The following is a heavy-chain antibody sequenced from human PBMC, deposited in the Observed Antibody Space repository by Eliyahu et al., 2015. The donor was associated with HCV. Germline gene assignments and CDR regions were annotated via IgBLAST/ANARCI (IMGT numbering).Heavy chain of an antibody. D-gene: IGHD3-16*01. V-gene: IGHV4-39*01. CDR2: LFYSGAT. J-gene: IGHJ4*02. Sequence: QLQLQESGPRLVKPSETLSLTCTVSGGSVSNSDYYWGWIRQPPGKGLEWIGSLFYSGATYYNPSLKSRVTGSVDTSKNQFYLRLTSVTAADTTVYYCARLTFPKSSSGGLYWGQGTLVTVSS. CDR1: GGSVSNSDYY. CDR3: ARLTFPKSSSGGLY.